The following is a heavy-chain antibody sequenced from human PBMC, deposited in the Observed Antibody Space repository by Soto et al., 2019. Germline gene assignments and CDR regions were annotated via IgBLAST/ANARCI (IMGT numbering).Heavy chain of an antibody. CDR3: ARDGRYFDWLSSSFYYYMDV. V-gene: IGHV3-48*01. J-gene: IGHJ6*03. D-gene: IGHD3-9*01. CDR2: ISSSSSTI. CDR1: GFTFSSYS. Sequence: EVQLVESGGGLVQPGGSLRLSCAASGFTFSSYSMNWVRQAPGKGLEWVSYISSSSSTIYYADSVKGRFTISRNDAKNALYLQMNSLGAEDTAVYYCARDGRYFDWLSSSFYYYMDVLGKGTTVTVSS.